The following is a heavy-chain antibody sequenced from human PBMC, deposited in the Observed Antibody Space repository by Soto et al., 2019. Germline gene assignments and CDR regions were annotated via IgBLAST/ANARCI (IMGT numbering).Heavy chain of an antibody. V-gene: IGHV1-69*06. CDR1: GGTFSSYA. J-gene: IGHJ5*02. CDR3: AREGRIFGHHNWFDP. D-gene: IGHD3-3*02. CDR2: IIPIFGTA. Sequence: SVKVSCKASGGTFSSYAISWVRQAPGQGLEWMGGIIPIFGTANYAQKFQGRVTITADKSTSTAYMELSSLRSEDTAVYYCAREGRIFGHHNWFDPWGQGTLVTVSS.